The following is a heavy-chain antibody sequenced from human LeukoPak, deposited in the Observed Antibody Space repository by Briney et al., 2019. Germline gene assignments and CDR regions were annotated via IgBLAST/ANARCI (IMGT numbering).Heavy chain of an antibody. D-gene: IGHD3-16*01. Sequence: SETLSLTCTVSGGSIISSSYYWDWIRQPPGKGLEWIVIIHYSGTTYYHPSLNSRSTITIDTYKNKFSLKLSSVTAADTAVYYCARDNDSRDPPHFDYWGQGTLVTVSS. CDR2: IHYSGTT. J-gene: IGHJ4*02. CDR1: GGSIISSSYY. V-gene: IGHV4-39*07. CDR3: ARDNDSRDPPHFDY.